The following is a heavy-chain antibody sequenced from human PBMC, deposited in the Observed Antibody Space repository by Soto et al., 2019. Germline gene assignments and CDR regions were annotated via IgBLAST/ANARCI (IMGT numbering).Heavy chain of an antibody. V-gene: IGHV4-30-4*01. D-gene: IGHD3-10*01. J-gene: IGHJ4*02. CDR2: IYYSGST. CDR1: GCSISSGDYY. Sequence: SETLSLTCTFSGCSISSGDYYWSWIRQPPGKGLEWIGYIYYSGSTYYNPSLKSRVTISVDTSKNQFSLKLSSVTAADTAVYYCARGWFGELPSFDYWGQGTLVTVSS. CDR3: ARGWFGELPSFDY.